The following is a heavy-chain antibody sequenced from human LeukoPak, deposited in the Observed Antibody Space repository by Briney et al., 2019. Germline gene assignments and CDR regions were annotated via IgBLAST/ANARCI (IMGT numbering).Heavy chain of an antibody. V-gene: IGHV1-2*02. Sequence: ASVKVSCKASGYTFTGYYIHWVRQAPGQGLEWMGWIDVDNGGTKYAQNFQGRVTMTRDTSVTTAYMDLIRLKSDDTAVYYCEPRGGSASLHFDSWGQGTLVTVSS. CDR1: GYTFTGYY. J-gene: IGHJ4*02. CDR3: EPRGGSASLHFDS. CDR2: IDVDNGGT. D-gene: IGHD3-16*01.